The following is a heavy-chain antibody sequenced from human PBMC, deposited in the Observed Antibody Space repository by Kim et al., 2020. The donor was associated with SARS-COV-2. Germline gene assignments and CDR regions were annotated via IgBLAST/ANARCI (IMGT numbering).Heavy chain of an antibody. J-gene: IGHJ6*02. CDR3: ARENKIVPGITMVRGVTGMDV. CDR1: GGSVSSGSYY. CDR2: IYYSGST. Sequence: SETLSLTCTVSGGSVSSGSYYWSWIRQPPGKGLEWIGYIYYSGSTNYNPSLKSRVTISVDTSKNQFSLKLSSVTAADTAVYYCARENKIVPGITMVRGVTGMDVWGQGTTVTVSS. V-gene: IGHV4-61*01. D-gene: IGHD3-10*01.